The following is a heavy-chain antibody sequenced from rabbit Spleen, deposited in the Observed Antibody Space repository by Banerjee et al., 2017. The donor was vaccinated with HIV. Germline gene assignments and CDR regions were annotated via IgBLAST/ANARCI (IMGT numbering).Heavy chain of an antibody. V-gene: IGHV1S40*01. D-gene: IGHD4-1*01. J-gene: IGHJ4*01. CDR1: GFSFSSRYY. Sequence: QSLEESGGDLVKPGASLTLTCTASGFSFSSRYYMCWVRQAPGKGLEWIACIYAGSSGSTYYASWAKGRFTISKTSSTTVTLHMTSLTAADTATYFCARDLDGVIGWNFGWWGPGTLVTVS. CDR3: ARDLDGVIGWNFGW. CDR2: IYAGSSGST.